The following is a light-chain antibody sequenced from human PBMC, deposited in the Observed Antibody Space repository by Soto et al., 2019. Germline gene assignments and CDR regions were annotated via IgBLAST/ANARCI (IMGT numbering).Light chain of an antibody. Sequence: QSVLTQPASVSGSPAQSITISCTGTSSDVGGFNSVSWYQLRPGTAPKLILYGVVDRPSGVSYRFSGSKSGNTASLTISGLQAADEADYFCSSYTSTMTNVFGSGTKVTVL. CDR1: SSDVGGFNS. CDR2: GVV. J-gene: IGLJ1*01. CDR3: SSYTSTMTNV. V-gene: IGLV2-14*03.